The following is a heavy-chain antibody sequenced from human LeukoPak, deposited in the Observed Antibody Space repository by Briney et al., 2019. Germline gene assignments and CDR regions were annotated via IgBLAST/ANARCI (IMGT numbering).Heavy chain of an antibody. CDR3: ARVPGSYCSSTSCPEYFQH. CDR1: GDSISSGSYY. CDR2: IYTSGST. J-gene: IGHJ1*01. Sequence: SETLSLTCTVSGDSISSGSYYWSWIRQPAGKGLEWIGRIYTSGSTNYNPSLKSRVTISADTSKNPFSLKLSSVTAADTAVYYCARVPGSYCSSTSCPEYFQHWGQGTLVTVSS. D-gene: IGHD2-2*01. V-gene: IGHV4-61*02.